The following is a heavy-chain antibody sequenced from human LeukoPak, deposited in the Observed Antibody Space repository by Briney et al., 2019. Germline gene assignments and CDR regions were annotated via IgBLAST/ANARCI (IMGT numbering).Heavy chain of an antibody. CDR1: GFTFSSYG. V-gene: IGHV3-30*18. J-gene: IGHJ4*02. CDR2: ISYDGSNK. Sequence: GGSLRLSCAAFGFTFSSYGMHWVRQAPGKGLEWVAVISYDGSNKYYADSVKGRFTISRDNSKNTLYLQMNSLRAEDTAVYYCAKDFLHGDYAAGYDYWGQGTLVTVSS. D-gene: IGHD4-17*01. CDR3: AKDFLHGDYAAGYDY.